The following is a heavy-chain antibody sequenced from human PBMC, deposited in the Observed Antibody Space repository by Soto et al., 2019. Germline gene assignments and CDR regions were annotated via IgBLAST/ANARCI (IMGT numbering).Heavy chain of an antibody. CDR3: ARGGTADPFDF. J-gene: IGHJ4*02. V-gene: IGHV3-21*01. CDR2: MSPDGAYI. Sequence: GGSLRLSCAASGFTFISYSMNWVRQAPGKGLEWVSSMSPDGAYIYYADSMKGRFTISRDNAKSSLYLQLDSLRAEDTAVYYCARGGTADPFDFWGQGTLVTVSS. CDR1: GFTFISYS.